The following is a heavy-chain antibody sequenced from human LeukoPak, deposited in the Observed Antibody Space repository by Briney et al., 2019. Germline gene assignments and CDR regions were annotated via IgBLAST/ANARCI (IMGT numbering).Heavy chain of an antibody. J-gene: IGHJ5*02. CDR1: GFTFSSYS. CDR3: ARVEDTGWFDP. CDR2: ISSSSSYI. Sequence: GGSLRLSCAASGFTFSSYSMNWVRQAPGKGLEWVSSISSSSSYIYYADSVKGRFTISRDNAKNSLYLQMNSLRAEDTAVYYCARVEDTGWFDPWGQGTLVTASS. V-gene: IGHV3-21*01.